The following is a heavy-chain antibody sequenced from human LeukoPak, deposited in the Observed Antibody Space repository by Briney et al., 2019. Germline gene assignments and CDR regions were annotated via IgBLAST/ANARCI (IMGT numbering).Heavy chain of an antibody. CDR2: IYYSGST. CDR1: GGSISSYY. J-gene: IGHJ2*01. V-gene: IGHV4-59*08. D-gene: IGHD3-9*01. CDR3: ARHSVLRYFDWPSRGYFDL. Sequence: PSETLSLTCTVSGGSISSYYWSWVRQAPGKGLEWIGYIYYSGSTNYNPSLKSRVTISVDTSKNQFSLKLSSVTAADTAVYYCARHSVLRYFDWPSRGYFDLWGRGPLVTVSS.